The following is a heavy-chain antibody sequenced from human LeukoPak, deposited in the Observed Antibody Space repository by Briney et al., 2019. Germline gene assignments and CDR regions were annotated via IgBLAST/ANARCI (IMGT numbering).Heavy chain of an antibody. V-gene: IGHV1-24*01. CDR3: ATLQSGTLLENDAFDI. CDR2: FDPEDGET. J-gene: IGHJ3*02. Sequence: GASVKVSCKVSGYTLTELSMHWVRQAPGKGLEWMGGFDPEDGETIYAQKFQGRVTMTEDTSTDTAHMELSSLRSEDTAVYYCATLQSGTLLENDAFDIWGQGTMVTVSS. D-gene: IGHD1-26*01. CDR1: GYTLTELS.